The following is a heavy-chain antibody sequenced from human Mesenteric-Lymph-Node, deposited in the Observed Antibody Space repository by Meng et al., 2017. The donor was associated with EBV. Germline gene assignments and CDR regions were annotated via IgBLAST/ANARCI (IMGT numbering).Heavy chain of an antibody. CDR3: ATVYSGYAWDF. V-gene: IGHV1-69*06. CDR2: IIRILGEA. Sequence: QVHLGQAGGEVKKPGSPVKVSCEASGCTFSTDALSWAPQAPGQGLEWMGGIIRILGEANHAQNFQARITITTDKSTSIAYMELSSLRSEDTAVYSCATVYSGYAWDFWGQGTLVTVSS. CDR1: GCTFSTDA. D-gene: IGHD5-12*01. J-gene: IGHJ4*02.